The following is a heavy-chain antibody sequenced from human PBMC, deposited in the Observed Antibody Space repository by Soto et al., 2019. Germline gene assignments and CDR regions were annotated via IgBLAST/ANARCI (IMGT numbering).Heavy chain of an antibody. D-gene: IGHD2-2*02. V-gene: IGHV4-59*08. CDR3: ARGYQLIYRVFDY. CDR2: IYYSGST. CDR1: GGSISSYY. Sequence: PSETLSLTCTVSGGSISSYYWSWIRQPPGKGLEWIGYIYYSGSTNYNPSIKSRVTISVDTSKNQFSMKLRSVTAADTAKYYCARGYQLIYRVFDYWGEETLVTVP. J-gene: IGHJ4*02.